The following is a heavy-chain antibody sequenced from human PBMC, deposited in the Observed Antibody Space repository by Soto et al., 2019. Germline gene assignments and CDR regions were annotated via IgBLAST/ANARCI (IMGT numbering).Heavy chain of an antibody. D-gene: IGHD3-9*01. J-gene: IGHJ4*02. CDR1: GYTFTSYG. V-gene: IGHV1-18*01. CDR3: ARNDILTGFDY. CDR2: ISAYNGNT. Sequence: GGPVKVSCKASGYTFTSYGISWVRQAPGQGLEWMGWISAYNGNTNYAQKLQGRVTMTTDTSTSTAYMELSSLRSDDTAVYYCARNDILTGFDYWGQGTLVTVSS.